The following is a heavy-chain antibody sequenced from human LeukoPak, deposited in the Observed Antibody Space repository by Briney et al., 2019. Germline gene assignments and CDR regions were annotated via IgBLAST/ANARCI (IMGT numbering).Heavy chain of an antibody. J-gene: IGHJ4*02. CDR3: AKATSSSWYAGMCDY. CDR1: GFTFSSYA. Sequence: PGGSLRLSCAASGFTFSSYAMSWVRQAPGKGLEWVSAISGSGGSTYYADSVKGRFTISRDNSKNTLYLQMNSLRAEGTAVYYCAKATSSSWYAGMCDYWGQGTLVTVSS. V-gene: IGHV3-23*01. CDR2: ISGSGGST. D-gene: IGHD6-13*01.